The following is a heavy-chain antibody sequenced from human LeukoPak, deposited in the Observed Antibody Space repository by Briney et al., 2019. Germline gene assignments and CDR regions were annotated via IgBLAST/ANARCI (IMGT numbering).Heavy chain of an antibody. CDR1: GFTFSSYS. CDR2: ISSSSSYI. D-gene: IGHD4-17*01. V-gene: IGHV3-21*01. CDR3: AGDMTTRSTVGDAFDI. J-gene: IGHJ3*02. Sequence: GGSLRLSCAASGFTFSSYSMNWVRQAPGKGLEWVSSISSSSSYIYYADSVKGRFTISRDNAKNSLYLQMNSLRAEDTAVYYCAGDMTTRSTVGDAFDIWGQGTMVTVSS.